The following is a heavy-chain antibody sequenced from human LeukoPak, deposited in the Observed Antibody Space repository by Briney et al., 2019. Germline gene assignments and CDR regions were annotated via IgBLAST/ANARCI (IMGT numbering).Heavy chain of an antibody. CDR3: ASDGPYYYDSSGYYDAFDI. J-gene: IGHJ3*02. V-gene: IGHV4-38-2*02. D-gene: IGHD3-22*01. CDR1: GYSISSGYY. Sequence: PSETLSLTCTVSGYSISSGYYWGWIRQPPGKGLEWIGSIYHSGSTYYNPSLKSRVTMSLDTSKNQFSLKLSSVTAADTAVYYCASDGPYYYDSSGYYDAFDIWGQGTMVTVSS. CDR2: IYHSGST.